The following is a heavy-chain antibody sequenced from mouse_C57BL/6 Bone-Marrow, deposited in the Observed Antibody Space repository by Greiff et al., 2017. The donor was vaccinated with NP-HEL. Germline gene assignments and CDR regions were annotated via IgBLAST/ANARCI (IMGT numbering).Heavy chain of an antibody. V-gene: IGHV1-26*01. CDR1: GYTFTDYY. Sequence: EVQLQQSGPELVKPGASVKISCKASGYTFTDYYMNWVKQSHGKSLEWIGDINPNNGGTSYNQKFKGKATLTVDKSSSTAYMELRSLTSEDSAVYYCARRGYDYDGYWYFDVWGTGTTVTVSS. CDR2: INPNNGGT. J-gene: IGHJ1*03. CDR3: ARRGYDYDGYWYFDV. D-gene: IGHD2-4*01.